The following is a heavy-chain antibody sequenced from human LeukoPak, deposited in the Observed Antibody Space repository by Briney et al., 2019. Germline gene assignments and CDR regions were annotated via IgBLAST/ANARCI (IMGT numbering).Heavy chain of an antibody. Sequence: PGGSLRLSCAASGFTFSSYWMSWARQAPGKGLEWVANINEDGSEKYYVDSVKGRFTISRDNARNSLYLQMNSLRAEDTAVYFCARGGGLDVWGQGATVTVSS. V-gene: IGHV3-7*03. CDR2: INEDGSEK. D-gene: IGHD3-16*01. J-gene: IGHJ6*02. CDR1: GFTFSSYW. CDR3: ARGGGLDV.